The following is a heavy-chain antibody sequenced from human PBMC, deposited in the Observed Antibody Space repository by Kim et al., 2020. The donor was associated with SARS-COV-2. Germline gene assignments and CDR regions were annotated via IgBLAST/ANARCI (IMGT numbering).Heavy chain of an antibody. CDR2: ISYDGSNK. CDR3: ARAHPKVQQWLVRVGGGGDY. V-gene: IGHV3-33*05. D-gene: IGHD6-19*01. J-gene: IGHJ4*02. CDR1: GFTFSSYG. Sequence: GGSLRLSCAASGFTFSSYGMHWVRQAPGKGLEWVAVISYDGSNKYYADSVKGRFTISRDNSKNTLYLQMNSLRAEDTAVYYCARAHPKVQQWLVRVGGGGDYWGQGTLVTVSS.